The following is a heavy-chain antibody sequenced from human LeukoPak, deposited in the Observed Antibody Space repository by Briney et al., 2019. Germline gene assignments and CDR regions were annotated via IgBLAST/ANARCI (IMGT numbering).Heavy chain of an antibody. CDR1: GFTASDNY. CDR2: ITTAGYT. CDR3: AREGAGFQH. D-gene: IGHD3-10*01. V-gene: IGHV3-53*01. Sequence: GGSLRLSCAASGFTASDNYMSWVRQAPGKGLEWVSVITTAGYTYYADSVKGRFTLSRDNSKNTLSLQMNSSRVDDTAVYYCAREGAGFQHWGQGTLVTVSS. J-gene: IGHJ1*01.